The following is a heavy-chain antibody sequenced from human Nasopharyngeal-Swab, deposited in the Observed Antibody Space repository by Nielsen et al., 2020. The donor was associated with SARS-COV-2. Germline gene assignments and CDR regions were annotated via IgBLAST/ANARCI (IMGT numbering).Heavy chain of an antibody. J-gene: IGHJ3*02. CDR3: ARRPEMATIRAFDI. Sequence: GEALKISCTGSGYSFSSYWIGWVRQIPGKGLEWMGIIYPGDSDTRYSPSFQGQVTISADKSISTAYLQWSSLKASDTAMYYCARRPEMATIRAFDIWGQGTMVTVSS. D-gene: IGHD5-24*01. CDR2: IYPGDSDT. V-gene: IGHV5-51*01. CDR1: GYSFSSYW.